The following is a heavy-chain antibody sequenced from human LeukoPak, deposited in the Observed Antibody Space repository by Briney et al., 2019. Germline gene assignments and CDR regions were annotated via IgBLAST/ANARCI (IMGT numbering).Heavy chain of an antibody. V-gene: IGHV3-23*01. Sequence: GGSLRLSCAASGFTFSSYAMSWVRQAPGKGLEWVSAISGSGGSTSYADSVKGRFTISRDHDENSLYLQMNSLRAEDTAVYYCVKGAGPYGDYRDYWGQGTLVTVSS. J-gene: IGHJ4*02. CDR1: GFTFSSYA. CDR2: ISGSGGST. CDR3: VKGAGPYGDYRDY. D-gene: IGHD4-17*01.